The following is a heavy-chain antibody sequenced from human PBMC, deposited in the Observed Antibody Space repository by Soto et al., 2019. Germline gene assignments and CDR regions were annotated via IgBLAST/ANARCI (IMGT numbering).Heavy chain of an antibody. V-gene: IGHV3-48*02. J-gene: IGHJ6*02. CDR2: ISSSSSTI. Sequence: GGSLRLSCAASGFTFSSYSMNWVRQAPGKGLEWVSYISSSSSTIYYADSVKGRFTISRDNAKNSLYLQMNSLRDEDWAGYDCSEDPSYYGGNTREYYYYGGMDVWGQGTTVTVSS. CDR1: GFTFSSYS. CDR3: SEDPSYYGGNTREYYYYGGMDV. D-gene: IGHD2-21*01.